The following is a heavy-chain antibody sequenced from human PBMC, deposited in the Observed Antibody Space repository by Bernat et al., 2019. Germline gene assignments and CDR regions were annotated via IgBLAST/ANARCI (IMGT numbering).Heavy chain of an antibody. CDR2: IYYSGST. V-gene: IGHV4-39*01. J-gene: IGHJ4*02. CDR3: ARGSSPDADYFDY. Sequence: QLQLQESGPGLVKPSETLSLTCTVSGGSISSSSYYWGWIRQPPGKGLEWIGSIYYSGSTYYNPSLKSRVTISVDTSKNQFSLKLSPVAAADTAVYYCARGSSPDADYFDYWGQGTLVTVSS. CDR1: GGSISSSSYY. D-gene: IGHD5-12*01.